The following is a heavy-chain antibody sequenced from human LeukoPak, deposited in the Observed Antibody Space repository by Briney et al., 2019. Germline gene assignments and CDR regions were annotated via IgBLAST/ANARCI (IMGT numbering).Heavy chain of an antibody. CDR2: ISAYNGNT. V-gene: IGHV1-18*01. D-gene: IGHD1-7*01. CDR1: GYTFTIYG. Sequence: ASVTVSFKASGYTFTIYGISWVRQAPGQGLEWMGWISAYNGNTNYAQKLQGRVTMTTDTSTSTAYMELRSLRSDDTAVYYCARAGLTGTTPFDPWGQGTLVTVSS. J-gene: IGHJ5*02. CDR3: ARAGLTGTTPFDP.